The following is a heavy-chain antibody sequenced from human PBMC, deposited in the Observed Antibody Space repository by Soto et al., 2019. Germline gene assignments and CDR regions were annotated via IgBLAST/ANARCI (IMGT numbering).Heavy chain of an antibody. Sequence: TSATLSLTCAVSGDSINSGGYYWSWIRQHPVKGLEWIGHMYHSGSTSYNPSLKSRIAMSVDTSKNQFSLKLTSVTAADTAVYYCARERTGSTIHYYGMDVWGQGTTVTV. CDR2: MYHSGST. J-gene: IGHJ6*02. V-gene: IGHV4-31*11. D-gene: IGHD1-7*01. CDR1: GDSINSGGYY. CDR3: ARERTGSTIHYYGMDV.